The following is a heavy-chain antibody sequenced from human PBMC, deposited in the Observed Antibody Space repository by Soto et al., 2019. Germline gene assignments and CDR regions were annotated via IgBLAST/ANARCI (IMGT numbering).Heavy chain of an antibody. D-gene: IGHD3-3*01. CDR2: IIPIFGTA. Sequence: SVKVSCKASGGTFSSYSISWVRQAPGQGLEWMGGIIPIFGTANYAQKFQGRVTITAVESTSIAYMELSSLRSEDTAVYPCVSPSSDFCSGYPCDMNFWGQGTTIAVSS. J-gene: IGHJ6*02. CDR1: GGTFSSYS. CDR3: VSPSSDFCSGYPCDMNF. V-gene: IGHV1-69*13.